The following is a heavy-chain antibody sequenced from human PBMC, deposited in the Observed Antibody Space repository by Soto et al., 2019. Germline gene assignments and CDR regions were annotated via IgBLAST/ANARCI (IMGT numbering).Heavy chain of an antibody. J-gene: IGHJ6*02. CDR1: GYAFSNYY. D-gene: IGHD7-27*01. V-gene: IGHV1-46*01. Sequence: QVHLVQSGAEVKKPGASVKVSCKASGYAFSNYYIHWVRQAPGHGLEWMGIINPSDGTTTYTQKFQGRVTMTRDTSTSTVFMELISLRSDDTAIYYCARAGGETDYYYGMDVWGQGTTVTVSS. CDR2: INPSDGTT. CDR3: ARAGGETDYYYGMDV.